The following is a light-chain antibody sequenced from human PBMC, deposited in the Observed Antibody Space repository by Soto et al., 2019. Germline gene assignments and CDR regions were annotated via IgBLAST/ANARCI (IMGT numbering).Light chain of an antibody. CDR2: DAS. J-gene: IGKJ1*01. Sequence: DIQMTQSPSSLSASVGDRVTITCRASQSISSYLNWYQQKPGKAPKLLIYDASSLQSGVPSRFSGSGSWTDFALTISSLQPEDFATYYCQQGYSTPPTFGQGTKVEIK. CDR1: QSISSY. V-gene: IGKV1-39*01. CDR3: QQGYSTPPT.